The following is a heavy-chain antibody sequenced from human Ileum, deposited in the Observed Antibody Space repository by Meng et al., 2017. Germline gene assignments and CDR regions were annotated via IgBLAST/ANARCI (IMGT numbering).Heavy chain of an antibody. CDR3: GRGHFGLDY. Sequence: VQRVETAGTLVKPGVALSRSWAVSELTLRDHYMTWIRQAPGKGLEWVSYISHTGDTIYYSYSVRSRFTVSRDNANNLLFLQRNSLGAEDTALYYCGRGHFGLDYWGPGTLVTVSS. CDR1: ELTLRDHY. V-gene: IGHV3-11*01. CDR2: ISHTGDTI. D-gene: IGHD3-10*01. J-gene: IGHJ4*02.